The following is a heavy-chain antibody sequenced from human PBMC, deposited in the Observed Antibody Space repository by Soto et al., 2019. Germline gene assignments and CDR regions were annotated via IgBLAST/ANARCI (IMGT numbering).Heavy chain of an antibody. CDR1: GFSLSTSGMC. J-gene: IGHJ6*02. CDR2: IDWDDDK. CDR3: NRIYSSCWPGGGLYFGMDV. D-gene: IGHD6-19*01. V-gene: IGHV2-70*01. Sequence: SGPTLVNPTQPLTLTCTFSGFSLSTSGMCVSWIRQPPGKALEWLALIDWDDDKYYSTSLKTRLTISKDTSKNQVVLTMTNMDPVDTATYFFNRIYSSCWPGGGLYFGMDVWGQGTTVTVSS.